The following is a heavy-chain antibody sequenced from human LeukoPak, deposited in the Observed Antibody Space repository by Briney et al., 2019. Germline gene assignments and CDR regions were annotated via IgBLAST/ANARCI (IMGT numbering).Heavy chain of an antibody. CDR1: AFTFSSCA. Sequence: PGGSLRLSCAASAFTFSSCAMHWVRQAPGKGLEWVAVISYHGSNDGSNKHYADSVRGRFTISRDNSKNTLYLQMNSLRPEDTAVYYCAGQYYDILTGYRPLDYWGQGALVTVSS. D-gene: IGHD3-9*01. CDR3: AGQYYDILTGYRPLDY. CDR2: ISYHGSNDGSNK. J-gene: IGHJ4*02. V-gene: IGHV3-30-3*01.